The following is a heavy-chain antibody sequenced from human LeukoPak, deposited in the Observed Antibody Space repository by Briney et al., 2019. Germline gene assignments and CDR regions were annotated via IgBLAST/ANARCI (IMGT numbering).Heavy chain of an antibody. D-gene: IGHD3-22*01. CDR1: GLTSSTSL. Sequence: GGALRLSCADSGLTSSTSLMNWVRVAPGNRLEWVSTSGTSDDTYYADSVKGRFTNTRDNSKSTLSLQMANLRVEDTAVDYCATKTPGNYPYDYWGQGTLVTVST. J-gene: IGHJ4*02. CDR2: SGTSDDT. CDR3: ATKTPGNYPYDY. V-gene: IGHV3-23*01.